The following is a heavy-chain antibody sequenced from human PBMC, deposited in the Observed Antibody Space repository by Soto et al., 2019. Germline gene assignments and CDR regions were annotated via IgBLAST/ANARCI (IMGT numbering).Heavy chain of an antibody. Sequence: GESLKISCKGSGYSFTSYWIGWVRQMPGKGLERMGIIYPGDSDTRYSPSFQGQVTISADKSISTAYLQWSRLKASDTAMYYCARQKITMRVVGPPEAFDIWGQGTMVTVSS. CDR1: GYSFTSYW. CDR3: ARQKITMRVVGPPEAFDI. CDR2: IYPGDSDT. D-gene: IGHD3-22*01. V-gene: IGHV5-51*01. J-gene: IGHJ3*02.